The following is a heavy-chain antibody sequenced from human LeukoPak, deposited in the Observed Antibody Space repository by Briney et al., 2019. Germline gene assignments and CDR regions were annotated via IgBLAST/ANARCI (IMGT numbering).Heavy chain of an antibody. J-gene: IGHJ4*02. CDR1: GYTFTSYD. CDR2: MNPNSGNT. V-gene: IGHV1-8*01. Sequence: ASVKVSCKASGYTFTSYDISWVRQATGQGLEWKGWMNPNSGNTDYAQKFQGRVTMTRNTPISTAYMELISLRSEDTAVYYCARGDTWFDYWGQGTLVTVSS. CDR3: ARGDTWFDY.